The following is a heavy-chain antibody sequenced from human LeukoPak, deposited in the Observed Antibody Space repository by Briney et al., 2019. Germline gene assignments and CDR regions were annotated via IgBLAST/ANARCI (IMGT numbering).Heavy chain of an antibody. CDR1: AFSLTSSGMC. Sequence: SGPTLVNPTQTLTLTCTFSAFSLTSSGMCVNWFRQPPGKALEWLARVDWDDDKYYGTSLKTRLAISKDTSKNQVVLTMTNMDPADTATYYCARSNWGSHWFFDLWGRGTLVTVSS. CDR3: ARSNWGSHWFFDL. CDR2: VDWDDDK. D-gene: IGHD7-27*01. J-gene: IGHJ2*01. V-gene: IGHV2-70*11.